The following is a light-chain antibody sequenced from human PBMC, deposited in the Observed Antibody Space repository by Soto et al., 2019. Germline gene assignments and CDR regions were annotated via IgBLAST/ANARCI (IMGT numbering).Light chain of an antibody. CDR3: QQSFKTPWT. Sequence: DIQMTQSPSTLSAYVGDRVIITCRASQSISKYLNWYQQKPGKAPKLPIYAASTLQSGVPSRFTGSGSGTPFTLTITSLQPEDFATYYCQQSFKTPWTFGQGTK. V-gene: IGKV1-39*01. J-gene: IGKJ1*01. CDR1: QSISKY. CDR2: AAS.